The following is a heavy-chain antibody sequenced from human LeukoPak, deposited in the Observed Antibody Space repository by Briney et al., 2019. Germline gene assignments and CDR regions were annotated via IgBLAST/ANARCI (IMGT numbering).Heavy chain of an antibody. CDR3: ARGHCSGGSCYSYFWFDP. J-gene: IGHJ5*02. Sequence: PSETLSLTCTVSGGSISSGNYYWSWIRQHPGKGLEWIGYIYYSGSTYYNPSLKSRVTISVDTSMNQFSLKLSSVTAADTAVYYCARGHCSGGSCYSYFWFDPWGQGTLVTVSS. V-gene: IGHV4-31*03. D-gene: IGHD2-15*01. CDR1: GGSISSGNYY. CDR2: IYYSGST.